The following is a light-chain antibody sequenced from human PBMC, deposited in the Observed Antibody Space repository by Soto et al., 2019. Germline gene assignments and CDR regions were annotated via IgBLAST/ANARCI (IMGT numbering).Light chain of an antibody. CDR1: SSDVGSYNR. V-gene: IGLV2-18*01. Sequence: QSALTQPPYVSGSPGQSVTISCTGTSSDVGSYNRLSWYQQPPGTAPKLIMYEVNTRPSGVPDRFSGSKSGSTASLTISGLQAEDEADYYCSLYISGSTYVFGTGTKLTVL. J-gene: IGLJ1*01. CDR2: EVN. CDR3: SLYISGSTYV.